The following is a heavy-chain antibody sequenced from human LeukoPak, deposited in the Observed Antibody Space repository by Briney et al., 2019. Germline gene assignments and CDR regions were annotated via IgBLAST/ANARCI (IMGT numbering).Heavy chain of an antibody. V-gene: IGHV1-2*02. CDR1: GYTFTAYY. Sequence: GASVKVSCKTSGYTFTAYYLHWVRQAPGQGLEWMGSINPDSGATDYAQKFQGRVSMTRDTSITTIYMELSSLKSDDTAVYYCARLKTADPGHWGQGTLVTVSS. D-gene: IGHD2-21*02. J-gene: IGHJ4*02. CDR2: INPDSGAT. CDR3: ARLKTADPGH.